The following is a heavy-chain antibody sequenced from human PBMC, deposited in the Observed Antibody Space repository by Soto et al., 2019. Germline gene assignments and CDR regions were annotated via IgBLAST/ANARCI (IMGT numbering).Heavy chain of an antibody. D-gene: IGHD3-22*01. CDR1: GGSFSGYY. Sequence: SETLSLTCAVYGGSFSGYYWTWIRQPPGKGLEWIGEINHSGNTNYNPSLKSRVTISVDTSKNQFSLKLSSVTAADTAVYYCARTYYDSSDHGYYYGLDVWGQGTTVTVSS. V-gene: IGHV4-34*01. CDR2: INHSGNT. J-gene: IGHJ6*02. CDR3: ARTYYDSSDHGYYYGLDV.